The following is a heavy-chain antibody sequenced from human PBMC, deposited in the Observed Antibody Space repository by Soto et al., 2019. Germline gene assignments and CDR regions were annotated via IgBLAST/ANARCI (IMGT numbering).Heavy chain of an antibody. CDR1: GFAFSNYA. D-gene: IGHD6-19*01. J-gene: IGHJ4*02. CDR3: AKEGTSGLYYFDY. Sequence: PGGSLRLSCAASGFAFSNYAISWVRQAPGKGLEWVSIISGSGDTSYYADSVKGRFTISRDNSRNTLYLQMNSLRAGDSAKYYCAKEGTSGLYYFDYWGLGTLVTVSS. CDR2: ISGSGDTS. V-gene: IGHV3-23*01.